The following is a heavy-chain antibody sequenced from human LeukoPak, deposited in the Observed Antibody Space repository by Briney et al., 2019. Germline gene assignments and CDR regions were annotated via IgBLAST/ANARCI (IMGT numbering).Heavy chain of an antibody. CDR1: GFNFGEFV. Sequence: GGSLRLSCATSGFNFGEFVVSGGRQAPGTGLEWVGFIRDKANGGTTEYAASVEGRFMLARDDSKGLAYLEMNSLKVDDTGTYYCSRGFAADWGQGALVTVSS. V-gene: IGHV3-49*04. J-gene: IGHJ4*02. CDR3: SRGFAAD. D-gene: IGHD2-15*01. CDR2: IRDKANGGTT.